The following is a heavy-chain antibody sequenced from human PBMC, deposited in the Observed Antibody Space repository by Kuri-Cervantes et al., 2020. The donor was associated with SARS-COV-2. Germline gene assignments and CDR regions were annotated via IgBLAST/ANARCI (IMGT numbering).Heavy chain of an antibody. CDR3: AAKGCHNQKRTSCYNDY. J-gene: IGHJ4*02. V-gene: IGHV4-34*01. CDR1: GGSFSGYY. D-gene: IGHD2-2*01. CDR2: INHSGST. Sequence: ESLKISCAVYGGSFSGYYWSWLRQPPGKGLEWIGEINHSGSTNYNPSLKSRVTISVNTSKNQFSLKLSSVTAADTAVYYCAAKGCHNQKRTSCYNDYWGQGTLVTVSS.